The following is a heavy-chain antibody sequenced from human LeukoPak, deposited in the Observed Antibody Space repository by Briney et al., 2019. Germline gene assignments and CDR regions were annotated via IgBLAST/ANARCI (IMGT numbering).Heavy chain of an antibody. D-gene: IGHD3-10*01. Sequence: PSETLSLTCTVSGGSISSYYWSWIRQPPGKGLEWIGEINHSGSTNYNPSLKSRVTISVDTSKNQFSLKLSSVTAADTAVYYCARVRRGANWFDPWGQGTLVTVSS. V-gene: IGHV4-34*01. CDR2: INHSGST. CDR3: ARVRRGANWFDP. J-gene: IGHJ5*02. CDR1: GGSISSYY.